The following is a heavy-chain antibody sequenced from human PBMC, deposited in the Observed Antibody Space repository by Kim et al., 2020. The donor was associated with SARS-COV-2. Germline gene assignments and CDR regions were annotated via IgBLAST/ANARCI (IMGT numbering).Heavy chain of an antibody. J-gene: IGHJ5*02. CDR2: IYYSVST. D-gene: IGHD3-3*01. Sequence: LSLTCTVSGGSISSGGYYWSWIRQHPGKGLEWIGYIYYSVSTYYNPSLKSRVTISVDTSKNQFSLKLSSVTAADTAVYYCARGASITIFGVVILGGAFDPWGQGTLVTVSS. CDR1: GGSISSGGYY. V-gene: IGHV4-31*03. CDR3: ARGASITIFGVVILGGAFDP.